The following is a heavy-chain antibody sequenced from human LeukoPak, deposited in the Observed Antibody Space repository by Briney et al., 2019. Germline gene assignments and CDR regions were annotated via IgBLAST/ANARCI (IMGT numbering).Heavy chain of an antibody. D-gene: IGHD2-2*01. V-gene: IGHV1-3*01. CDR2: INAGNGNT. CDR3: ARVMRYCSSTSCLGFDP. J-gene: IGHJ5*02. Sequence: ASVKVSCKASGYTFTSYAMHWVRQAPGRRLEWMGWINAGNGNTKYSQKFQGRVTITRDTSASTAYMELSSLRSEDTAVYYCARVMRYCSSTSCLGFDPWGQGTLVTVSS. CDR1: GYTFTSYA.